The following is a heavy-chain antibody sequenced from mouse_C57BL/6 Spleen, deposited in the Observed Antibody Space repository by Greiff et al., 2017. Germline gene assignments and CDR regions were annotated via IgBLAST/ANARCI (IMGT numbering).Heavy chain of an antibody. V-gene: IGHV1-69*01. D-gene: IGHD1-1*01. CDR3: ARPLYGSSYWFAY. CDR2: IDPSDSYT. CDR1: GYTFTSYW. Sequence: QVHVKQPGAELVMPGASVKLSCKASGYTFTSYWMHWVKQRPGQGLEWIGEIDPSDSYTNYNQKFKGKSTLTVDKSSSTAYMQLSSLTSEDSAVYYCARPLYGSSYWFAYWGQGTLVTVSA. J-gene: IGHJ3*01.